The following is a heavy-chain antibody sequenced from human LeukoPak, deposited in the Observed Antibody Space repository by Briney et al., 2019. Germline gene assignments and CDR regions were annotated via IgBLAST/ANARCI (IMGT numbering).Heavy chain of an antibody. CDR2: INPTGGST. D-gene: IGHD6-6*01. CDR3: ARVGRSSSSSREFDC. Sequence: ASVKVSCKASGYTFTGYYMHWVRQAPGEGLEWMGIINPTGGSTSYAQKFQGRVTMTRDTSTSTVYMELSGLRSEDTAVYYCARVGRSSSSSREFDCWGQGTLVTVSS. J-gene: IGHJ4*02. V-gene: IGHV1-46*01. CDR1: GYTFTGYY.